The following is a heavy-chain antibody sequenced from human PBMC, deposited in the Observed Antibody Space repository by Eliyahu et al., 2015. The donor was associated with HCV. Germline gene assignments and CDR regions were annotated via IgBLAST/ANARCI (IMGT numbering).Heavy chain of an antibody. V-gene: IGHV1-46*01. Sequence: QVQLVQSGAEVKKPGASVKVSCKASGYIFTSYYLHWVRQAPGQGLEWMGIMNPSGGSTTYAQKFKGRVTMTRDTSTSTVYMELSSLRSEDTAVYYCARDHGDYVEEYYFDYWGQGTLVTVSS. CDR1: GYIFTSYY. J-gene: IGHJ4*02. CDR3: ARDHGDYVEEYYFDY. CDR2: MNPSGGST. D-gene: IGHD4-17*01.